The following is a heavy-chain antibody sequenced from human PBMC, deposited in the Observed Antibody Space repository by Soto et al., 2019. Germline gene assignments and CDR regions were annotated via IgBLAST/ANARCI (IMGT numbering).Heavy chain of an antibody. V-gene: IGHV3-7*01. D-gene: IGHD3-3*01. CDR1: GFTFSSYL. J-gene: IGHJ4*02. Sequence: GGSLRLSCAASGFTFSSYLMSWVRQAPGKGLEWVANIKQDGSEKYYVDSVKGRFTISRDNAKNSLYLQMNSLRAEDTAVYYCARSSRDFWSGYSHFDYWGQGTLVTVSS. CDR3: ARSSRDFWSGYSHFDY. CDR2: IKQDGSEK.